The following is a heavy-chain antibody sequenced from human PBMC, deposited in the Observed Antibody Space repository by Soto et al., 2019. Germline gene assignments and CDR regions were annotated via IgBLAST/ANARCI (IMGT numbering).Heavy chain of an antibody. D-gene: IGHD3-10*01. Sequence: SETLSLTCSVSGASIRSYYWHWIRQPPGQCLEWIGYVYTSDYTRYSSSLKSLVTISVDTSKSQFYLRLNSVTAADTALYYCASSAGHPGDFFYCNAMDVWGQGTTVTVSS. CDR2: VYTSDYT. V-gene: IGHV4-4*08. J-gene: IGHJ6*02. CDR1: GASIRSYY. CDR3: ASSAGHPGDFFYCNAMDV.